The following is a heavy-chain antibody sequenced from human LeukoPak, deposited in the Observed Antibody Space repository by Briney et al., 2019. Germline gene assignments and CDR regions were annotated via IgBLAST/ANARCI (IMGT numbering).Heavy chain of an antibody. CDR1: GGTFSSYA. D-gene: IGHD1-26*01. Sequence: GSSVKVSCKASGGTFSSYAISWVRQAPGQGLEWMGGIIPIFGTASYAQKFQGRVTITADEPTSTAYMELSSLRSEDTAVYYCARDLGGSTVWFDPWGQGTLVTVSS. CDR3: ARDLGGSTVWFDP. V-gene: IGHV1-69*01. J-gene: IGHJ5*02. CDR2: IIPIFGTA.